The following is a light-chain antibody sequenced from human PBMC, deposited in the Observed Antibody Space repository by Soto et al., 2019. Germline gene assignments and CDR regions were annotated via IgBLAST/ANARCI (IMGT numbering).Light chain of an antibody. V-gene: IGLV2-23*01. J-gene: IGLJ3*02. Sequence: QSALTQPASVSGSPGQSIAISCTGTSGDVGSYNLVSWYQQYPGKAPKLMIYEDTKRPSGVSNRFSGSKSGNTASLTISGLQADDEADYYCCSYSTSHTWMFGGGTKLTV. CDR2: EDT. CDR3: CSYSTSHTWM. CDR1: SGDVGSYNL.